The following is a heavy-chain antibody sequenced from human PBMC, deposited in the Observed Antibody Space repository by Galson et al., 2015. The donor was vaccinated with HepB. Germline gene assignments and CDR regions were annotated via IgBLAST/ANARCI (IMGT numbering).Heavy chain of an antibody. V-gene: IGHV1-69*13. CDR2: IFPLLGPS. CDR1: GGTFSNYA. D-gene: IGHD3-9*01. J-gene: IGHJ6*02. CDR3: GRDEGLRDILTGYPTEFPYQGMDV. Sequence: SVKVSCKASGGTFSNYAISWVRQAPGQGPEWMGGIFPLLGPSTYAQKFQDRVTITADDSTSTAYMELSSLRSEDTAVYYCGRDEGLRDILTGYPTEFPYQGMDVWGQGTTVTVSS.